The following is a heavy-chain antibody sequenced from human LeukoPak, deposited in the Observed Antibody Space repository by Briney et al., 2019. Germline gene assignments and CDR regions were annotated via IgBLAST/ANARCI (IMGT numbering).Heavy chain of an antibody. CDR2: ISSSGRAI. J-gene: IGHJ4*02. CDR3: ARCPRWAHFDY. Sequence: GGSLRLSCAASGFTVSSYYMYWVRQAPGKGLEWVSYISSSGRAIYYADSVKGRFTVSRDNAKNSLYLQMNSLRAEDTAVYYCARCPRWAHFDYWGQGTLVTVSS. D-gene: IGHD4-23*01. CDR1: GFTVSSYY. V-gene: IGHV3-48*03.